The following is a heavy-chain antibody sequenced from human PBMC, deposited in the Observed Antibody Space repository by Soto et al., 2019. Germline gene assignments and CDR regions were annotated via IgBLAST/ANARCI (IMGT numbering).Heavy chain of an antibody. CDR1: GFRFSNYV. D-gene: IGHD3-16*01. Sequence: EVQLLQSGGDLVQPGGSLRLSCAASGFRFSNYVMNWVRQAPGKGLEWVSAISESGGSTHYADSVKGRFTISRDNSKNTLYLQMSSLRADDTAVYYCAEHEGGHWGQGTLVNVSS. CDR3: AEHEGGH. CDR2: ISESGGST. J-gene: IGHJ4*02. V-gene: IGHV3-23*01.